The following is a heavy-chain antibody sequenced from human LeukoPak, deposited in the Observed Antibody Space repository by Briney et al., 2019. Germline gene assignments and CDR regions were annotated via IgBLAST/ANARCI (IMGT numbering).Heavy chain of an antibody. D-gene: IGHD2-15*01. Sequence: GGSLRLSCAASGFTYSNYAMNWVRQAPGKGLEWVSSISGSGGNTHYADSVKGRFTISRDNSKNTLYLQMNSLRAEDTAVYYCAKTPDSPYYYYYYMDVWGKGTTVTVSS. CDR2: ISGSGGNT. CDR3: AKTPDSPYYYYYYMDV. J-gene: IGHJ6*03. CDR1: GFTYSNYA. V-gene: IGHV3-23*01.